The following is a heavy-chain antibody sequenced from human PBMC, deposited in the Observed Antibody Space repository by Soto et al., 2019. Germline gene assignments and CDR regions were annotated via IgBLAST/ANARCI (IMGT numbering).Heavy chain of an antibody. V-gene: IGHV4-39*01. D-gene: IGHD6-6*01. J-gene: IGHJ4*02. Sequence: SETLSLTCTVSGGSISSSSYYWGWIRQPPGKGLEWIGSIYYSGSTYYNPSLKSRVTISVDTSKNQFSLKLSSVTAADTAVYCCARHIEARNLYRTLDFDYWGQGTLVTVSS. CDR1: GGSISSSSYY. CDR2: IYYSGST. CDR3: ARHIEARNLYRTLDFDY.